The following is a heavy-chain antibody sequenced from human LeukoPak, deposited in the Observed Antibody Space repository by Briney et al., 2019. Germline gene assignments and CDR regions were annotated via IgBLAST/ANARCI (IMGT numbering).Heavy chain of an antibody. J-gene: IGHJ6*02. CDR1: GYSFTSYW. V-gene: IGHV5-51*01. CDR3: ARSRLTVATKYYYYYGMDV. D-gene: IGHD5-12*01. CDR2: TNPGDSET. Sequence: GESLKISCKDSGYSFTSYWIGWVRQMPGKGLEWLGMTNPGDSETRNSPSFEGQVTISADKSTSTAYLQWSSLKASDTAMYYCARSRLTVATKYYYYYGMDVWGQGTTVTVSS.